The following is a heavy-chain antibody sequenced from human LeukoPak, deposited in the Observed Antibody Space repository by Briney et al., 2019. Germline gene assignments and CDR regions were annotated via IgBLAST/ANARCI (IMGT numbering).Heavy chain of an antibody. CDR2: IIPIFGTA. V-gene: IGHV1-69*01. D-gene: IGHD2-15*01. Sequence: ASVKVSCKASGGTFSSYAISWVRQAPGQGLEWMGGIIPIFGTANYAQKFQGRVTITADESTSTAHMELSSLRSEDTAVYYCARNGIGYCSGGSCPWYFDYWGQGTLVTVSS. CDR3: ARNGIGYCSGGSCPWYFDY. CDR1: GGTFSSYA. J-gene: IGHJ4*02.